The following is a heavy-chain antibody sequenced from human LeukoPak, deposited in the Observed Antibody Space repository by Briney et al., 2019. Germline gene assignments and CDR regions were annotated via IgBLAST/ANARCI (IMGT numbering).Heavy chain of an antibody. CDR1: GFTVSSNY. V-gene: IGHV3-53*01. J-gene: IGHJ5*02. CDR2: IYSDGTT. CDR3: ARDVQRRFDP. D-gene: IGHD6-25*01. Sequence: GGSLRLSCAASGFTVSSNYMSWVRQAPGKGLEWVSVIYSDGTTYYADSVKGRFTISRDNSKNTLYLQMNSLRDEDTAMYYCARDVQRRFDPWGQGTLVTVSS.